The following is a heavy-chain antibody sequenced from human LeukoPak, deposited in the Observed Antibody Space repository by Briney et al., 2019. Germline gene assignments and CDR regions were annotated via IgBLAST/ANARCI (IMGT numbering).Heavy chain of an antibody. J-gene: IGHJ4*02. Sequence: GGSLRLSCAASGFTFSSYGMHWVRQAPGKGLEWVAVISYDGSNKYYADSVKGRFTISRDNSKNTLYLQMNSLRAEDTAVYYCAKDRMGSDVEAIDYWGQGTLVTVSS. V-gene: IGHV3-30*18. CDR2: ISYDGSNK. CDR3: AKDRMGSDVEAIDY. D-gene: IGHD3-10*01. CDR1: GFTFSSYG.